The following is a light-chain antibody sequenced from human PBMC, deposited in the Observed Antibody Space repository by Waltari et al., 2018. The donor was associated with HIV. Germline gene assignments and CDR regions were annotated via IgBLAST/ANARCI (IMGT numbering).Light chain of an antibody. CDR2: GNS. CDR3: QSYDSSLSAPVV. CDR1: SSNIGAGYD. J-gene: IGLJ2*01. Sequence: QSVLTQPPSVSGAPGQRVTISCTGSSSNIGAGYDVHWYQQLPGTAPKLLIYGNSNRPSGVPDRFAGSKSGTSASLAITGLQAEDEADYYCQSYDSSLSAPVVFGGGTKLTFL. V-gene: IGLV1-40*01.